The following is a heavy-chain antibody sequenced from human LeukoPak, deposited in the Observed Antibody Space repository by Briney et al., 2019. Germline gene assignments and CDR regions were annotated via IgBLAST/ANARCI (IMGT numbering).Heavy chain of an antibody. J-gene: IGHJ4*02. V-gene: IGHV3-9*01. Sequence: PGGSLRLSCAASGFTFDDYAMHWVRQAPGKGLEWVSGISWNSGSIGYADSVKGRFTISRDNAKNSLYLQMNSLRAEDTALYYCAKARITMIVSTLLFDYWGQGTLVTVSS. CDR1: GFTFDDYA. D-gene: IGHD3-22*01. CDR3: AKARITMIVSTLLFDY. CDR2: ISWNSGSI.